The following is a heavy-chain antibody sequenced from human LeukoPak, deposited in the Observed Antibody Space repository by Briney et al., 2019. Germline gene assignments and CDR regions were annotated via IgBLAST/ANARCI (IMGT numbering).Heavy chain of an antibody. CDR2: ISSSSSYI. D-gene: IGHD2-15*01. CDR1: GFTFSSYS. J-gene: IGHJ4*02. V-gene: IGHV3-21*01. Sequence: GGSLGLSCAASGFTFSSYSMNWVRQAPGKGLEWVSSISSSSSYIYYADSVKGRFTISRDNAKNSLYLQMNSLRAEDTAVYYCASGEVAPVGYWGQGTLVTVSS. CDR3: ASGEVAPVGY.